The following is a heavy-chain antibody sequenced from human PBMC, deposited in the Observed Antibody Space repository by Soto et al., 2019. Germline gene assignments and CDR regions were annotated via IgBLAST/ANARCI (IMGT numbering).Heavy chain of an antibody. CDR2: VNPNSDNT. D-gene: IGHD2-21*01. Sequence: ASVKVSCKTSGYTFTHHDLNWVRQATGQGLEWMGWVNPNSDNTGSARKFQGRVTLTRNTSTATAYMELSSLKSDDTAVYYCARGHPIFRLLDYWGQGTPLTVSS. CDR3: ARGHPIFRLLDY. V-gene: IGHV1-8*01. CDR1: GYTFTHHD. J-gene: IGHJ4*02.